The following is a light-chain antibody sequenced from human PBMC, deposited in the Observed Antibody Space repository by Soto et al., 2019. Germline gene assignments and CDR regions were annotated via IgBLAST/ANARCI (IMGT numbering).Light chain of an antibody. V-gene: IGKV1-27*01. CDR2: AAS. CDR3: QKYNSATRT. Sequence: DIQMTQSPSSLSASVGDRVTITCRSSQGISNYLACYQQKPAKVPQLLIYAASTLQSGVTSRFSGIGSGTAFTLTISTLQPEDVATYYCQKYNSATRTFGQGTKVQIK. J-gene: IGKJ1*01. CDR1: QGISNY.